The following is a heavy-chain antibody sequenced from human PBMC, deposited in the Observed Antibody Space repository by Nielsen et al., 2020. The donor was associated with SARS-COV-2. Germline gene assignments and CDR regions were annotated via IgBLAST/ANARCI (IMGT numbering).Heavy chain of an antibody. Sequence: GESLKISCKGSGYSFSTYWIVWVRQMPGKGLEWMGMVYPDDSDTRYSSSFQGQVTISVDKSIRTAFLQWNSLKASDTAMYYCARRSIGDTNWLDPWGQGTLVTVSS. CDR2: VYPDDSDT. CDR1: GYSFSTYW. D-gene: IGHD3-16*01. CDR3: ARRSIGDTNWLDP. J-gene: IGHJ5*02. V-gene: IGHV5-51*01.